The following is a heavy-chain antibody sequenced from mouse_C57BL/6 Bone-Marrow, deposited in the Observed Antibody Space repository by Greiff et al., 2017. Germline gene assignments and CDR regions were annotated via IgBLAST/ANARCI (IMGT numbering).Heavy chain of an antibody. CDR2: IYPGDGDT. Sequence: VQLQQSGAELVKPGASVKISCKATGYAFSSHGMNGVKKRPGKGLERIGQIYPGDGDTHYNGKIKGKATLTADKSSSTAYMQLSSLTSEDSAVYFCARDWDYFDYWGQGTTLTVSS. J-gene: IGHJ2*01. D-gene: IGHD4-1*01. V-gene: IGHV1-80*01. CDR3: ARDWDYFDY. CDR1: GYAFSSHG.